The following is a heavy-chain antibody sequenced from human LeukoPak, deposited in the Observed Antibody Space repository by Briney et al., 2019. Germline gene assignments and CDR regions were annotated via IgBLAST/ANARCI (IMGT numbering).Heavy chain of an antibody. V-gene: IGHV4-59*01. D-gene: IGHD3-22*01. CDR3: AREGEYDSSGYYYGGGGWFDP. CDR1: GGSFSGYY. CDR2: IYYSGST. J-gene: IGHJ5*02. Sequence: KPSETLSLTCAVYGGSFSGYYWSWIRQPPGKGLEWIGYIYYSGSTNYNPSLKSRVTISVDTSKNQFSLKLSSVTAADTAVYYCAREGEYDSSGYYYGGGGWFDPWGQGTLVTVSS.